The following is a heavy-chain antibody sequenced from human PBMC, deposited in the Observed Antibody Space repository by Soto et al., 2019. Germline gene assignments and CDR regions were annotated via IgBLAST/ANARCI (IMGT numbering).Heavy chain of an antibody. CDR3: ASALYYYDSSGSDGDY. CDR1: GFTFSSYA. V-gene: IGHV3-33*08. CDR2: IWYDGSNK. D-gene: IGHD3-22*01. J-gene: IGHJ4*02. Sequence: QVQLVESGGGVVQPGRSLRLSCAASGFTFSSYAMHWVRQAPGKGLEWVAVIWYDGSNKYYADSVKGRFTISRDNSKNTLYLQMNSLRAEDTAVYYCASALYYYDSSGSDGDYWGQGTLVTVSS.